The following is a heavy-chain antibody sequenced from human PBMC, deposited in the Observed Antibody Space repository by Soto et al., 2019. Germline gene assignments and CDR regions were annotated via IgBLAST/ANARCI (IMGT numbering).Heavy chain of an antibody. D-gene: IGHD3-22*01. CDR3: AREGIVVVTGGHWFDP. Sequence: SETLSLTCTVSGGSISSGGYYWSWIRQHPGKGLEWIGYIYYSGSTYYNPSLKSRVTISVDTSKNQFSLKLSSVTAADTAVYYCAREGIVVVTGGHWFDPWGQGTLVTVSS. CDR1: GGSISSGGYY. CDR2: IYYSGST. J-gene: IGHJ5*02. V-gene: IGHV4-31*03.